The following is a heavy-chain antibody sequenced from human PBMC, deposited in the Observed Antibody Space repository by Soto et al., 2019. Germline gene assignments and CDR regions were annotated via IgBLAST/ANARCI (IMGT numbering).Heavy chain of an antibody. Sequence: GGSLRLSCAASEFTFSSYSMNWVRQAPGKGLEWVSYISSSSSTIYYADSVKGRFTISRDNAKNSLYLQMNSLRAEDTAVYYCAREYYDILTGYAYYYYYMDVWGKGTTVTVSS. CDR3: AREYYDILTGYAYYYYYMDV. J-gene: IGHJ6*03. V-gene: IGHV3-48*01. D-gene: IGHD3-9*01. CDR2: ISSSSSTI. CDR1: EFTFSSYS.